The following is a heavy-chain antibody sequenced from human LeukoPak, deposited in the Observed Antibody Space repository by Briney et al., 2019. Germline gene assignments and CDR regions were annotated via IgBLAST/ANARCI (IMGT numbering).Heavy chain of an antibody. Sequence: GGSLRLSCAASGFTFSSYSMNWVRQAPGKGLEWVSSISSSSYIYYADSVKGRFTISRDNAKNSLYLQMNSLRAEDTAVYYCARDRENYYYYYMDVWGKGTTVTVSS. J-gene: IGHJ6*03. CDR3: ARDRENYYYYYMDV. CDR1: GFTFSSYS. D-gene: IGHD3-10*01. CDR2: ISSSSYI. V-gene: IGHV3-21*01.